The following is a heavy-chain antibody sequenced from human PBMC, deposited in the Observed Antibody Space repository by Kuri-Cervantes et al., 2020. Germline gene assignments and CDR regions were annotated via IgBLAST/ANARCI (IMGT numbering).Heavy chain of an antibody. CDR3: ARPSYCSSTSCLPGAFDI. Sequence: SVKVSCKTSGYTFTNYGVSWVRQAPGQGLEWMGGIIPIFGTANYAQKFQGRVTITADESTSTAYMELSSLRSEDTAVYYCARPSYCSSTSCLPGAFDIWGQGTMVTVSS. V-gene: IGHV1-69*13. CDR2: IIPIFGTA. D-gene: IGHD2-2*01. J-gene: IGHJ3*02. CDR1: GYTFTNYG.